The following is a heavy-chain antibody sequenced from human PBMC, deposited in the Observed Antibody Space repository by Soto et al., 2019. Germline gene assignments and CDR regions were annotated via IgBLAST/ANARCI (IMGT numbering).Heavy chain of an antibody. CDR3: AKYASGSWFLFDL. V-gene: IGHV3-23*01. D-gene: IGHD6-13*01. J-gene: IGHJ4*02. CDR1: GFMFSNFA. CDR2: MSGNGATT. Sequence: EVQLLESGGGLVQSGGSLRLSCAASGFMFSNFAMSWVRQAPGMGLEWVSSMSGNGATTSYADSVKGRFTISRDISKNTLYLQMNSLRAEDTAVYFCAKYASGSWFLFDLWGQGTLVTVSS.